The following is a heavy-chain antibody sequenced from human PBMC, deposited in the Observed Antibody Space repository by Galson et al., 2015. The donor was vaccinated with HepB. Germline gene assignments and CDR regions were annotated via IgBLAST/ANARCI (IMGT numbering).Heavy chain of an antibody. J-gene: IGHJ6*02. D-gene: IGHD3-3*01. Sequence: SLRLSCAASGLTFSSYAMHWVRQAPGKGLEWVAVISYDGSNKYYADSVKGRFTISRDNSKNTLYLQMNSLRTEDTAVYYCARDGEGYDFWSGYFNYYYYYGMDVWGQGTTVTVSS. V-gene: IGHV3-30-3*01. CDR1: GLTFSSYA. CDR2: ISYDGSNK. CDR3: ARDGEGYDFWSGYFNYYYYYGMDV.